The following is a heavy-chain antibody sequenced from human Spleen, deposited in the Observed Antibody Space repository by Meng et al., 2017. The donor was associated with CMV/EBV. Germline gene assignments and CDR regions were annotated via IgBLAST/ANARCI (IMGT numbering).Heavy chain of an antibody. V-gene: IGHV3-23*04. D-gene: IGHD3-10*01. CDR2: ISGSGGST. J-gene: IGHJ4*02. Sequence: EVAVVEAGGGLVTPGGSLRLSCAASGFTFSSYAMSWVRQAPGKGLEWVSAISGSGGSTYYADSVKGRFTISRDNSKNTLYLQMNSLRAEDTAVYYCAKDLAVRGDYWGQGTLVTVSS. CDR1: GFTFSSYA. CDR3: AKDLAVRGDY.